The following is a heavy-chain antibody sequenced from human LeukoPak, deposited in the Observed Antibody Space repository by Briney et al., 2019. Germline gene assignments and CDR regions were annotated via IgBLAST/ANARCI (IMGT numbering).Heavy chain of an antibody. V-gene: IGHV1-2*02. J-gene: IGHJ4*02. D-gene: IGHD3-22*01. Sequence: ASVKVSCKASGYTFTSYGISWVRQAPGQGLEWMGWINPNSGGTNYAQKFQGRVTMTRDTSISTAYMELSRLRSDDTAVYYCARGGNAYYYDSSGYYGLLPDFDYWGQGTLVTVSS. CDR3: ARGGNAYYYDSSGYYGLLPDFDY. CDR2: INPNSGGT. CDR1: GYTFTSYG.